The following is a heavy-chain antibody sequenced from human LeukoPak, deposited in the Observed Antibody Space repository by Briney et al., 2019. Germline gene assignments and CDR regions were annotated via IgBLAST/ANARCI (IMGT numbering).Heavy chain of an antibody. D-gene: IGHD2-15*01. V-gene: IGHV3-53*01. CDR2: IYSGGST. CDR3: AREDWSGGSCYWFDP. J-gene: IGHJ5*02. CDR1: WFTVSSNF. Sequence: PGGSLRLSCAASWFTVSSNFMSWVRQAPGKRLEWGSVIYSGGSTYYTDSVKGRFTISRDNSKTTLYLQRNSLRAEDTAVYYCAREDWSGGSCYWFDPWGQGALVTVSS.